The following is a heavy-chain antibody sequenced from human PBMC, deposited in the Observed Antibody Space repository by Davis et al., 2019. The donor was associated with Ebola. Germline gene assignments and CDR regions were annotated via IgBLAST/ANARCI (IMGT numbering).Heavy chain of an antibody. CDR2: IKQDGSEK. CDR3: AKNAGGTTTRFITS. CDR1: GFTFSSYW. V-gene: IGHV3-7*03. J-gene: IGHJ4*02. Sequence: GESLKISCAASGFTFSSYWMSWVRQAPGKGLEWVANIKQDGSEKYYVDSVKGRFTISRDNAKNSLYLQMNSLRAEDAAVYYCAKNAGGTTTRFITSWGQGTLVTVSS. D-gene: IGHD3-22*01.